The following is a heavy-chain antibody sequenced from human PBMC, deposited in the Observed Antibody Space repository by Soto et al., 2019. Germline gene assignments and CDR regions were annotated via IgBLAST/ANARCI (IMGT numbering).Heavy chain of an antibody. D-gene: IGHD3-3*01. CDR3: AATVFGEYSHYALDV. J-gene: IGHJ6*02. Sequence: SETLSLTCAVSGDSITSFGYSWSWIRQPPGKALEWIGYISHTGPTHYTAALKSRVTISLDRSKNRISLSLNSVTAADTAVYYCAATVFGEYSHYALDVWGQGTTVPVSS. CDR2: ISHTGPT. CDR1: GDSITSFGYS. V-gene: IGHV4-30-2*01.